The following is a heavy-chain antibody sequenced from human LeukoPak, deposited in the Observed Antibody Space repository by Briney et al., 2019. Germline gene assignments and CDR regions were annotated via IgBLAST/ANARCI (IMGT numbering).Heavy chain of an antibody. CDR2: IYYSGST. V-gene: IGHV4-39*07. CDR3: ARVRNLEWELQY. Sequence: SETLSLTCTVSGGSISSSSYYWGWIRQPPGKGLEWIGSIYYSGSTNYNPSLKSRVTISVDTSKNQFSLKLSSVTAADTAVYYCARVRNLEWELQYWGQGTLVTVSS. J-gene: IGHJ4*02. D-gene: IGHD1-26*01. CDR1: GGSISSSSYY.